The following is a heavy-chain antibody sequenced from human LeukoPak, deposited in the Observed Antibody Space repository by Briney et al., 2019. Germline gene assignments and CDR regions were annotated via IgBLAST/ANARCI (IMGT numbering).Heavy chain of an antibody. D-gene: IGHD3-22*01. J-gene: IGHJ6*02. CDR3: ATGPVTYYYDSSGYYGMDV. V-gene: IGHV4-34*01. Sequence: SETLSLTCAVYGGSFSGYYWSWIRQPPGKGLEWIGEINHSGSTNYNPSLKSRVTISVDASKNRFSLKLSSVTPADTAVYYCATGPVTYYYDSSGYYGMDVWGQGTTVTVSS. CDR1: GGSFSGYY. CDR2: INHSGST.